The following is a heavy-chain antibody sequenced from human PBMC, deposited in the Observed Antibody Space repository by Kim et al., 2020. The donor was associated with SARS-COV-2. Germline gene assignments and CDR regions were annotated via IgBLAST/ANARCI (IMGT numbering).Heavy chain of an antibody. CDR2: T. CDR3: ARRQAQGRGDY. Sequence: TNYSPSFQGHVTISADKSISTAYLQWSSLKASDTAMYYCARRQAQGRGDYWSQGTLVTVSS. V-gene: IGHV5-10-1*01. J-gene: IGHJ4*02. D-gene: IGHD1-26*01.